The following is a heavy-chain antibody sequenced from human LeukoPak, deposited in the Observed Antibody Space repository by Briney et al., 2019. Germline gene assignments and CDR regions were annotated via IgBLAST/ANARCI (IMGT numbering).Heavy chain of an antibody. CDR2: MREDGSEI. V-gene: IGHV3-7*01. J-gene: IGHJ4*02. Sequence: GGSLRLSCAASGFPFNVQTMSWVRQAPGKGLDWVASMREDGSEIHYVDSVKGRFTISRDNPKNSVYLQMNSLREEDTAVYYCARGGATGGRFENWGQGTLVTVSS. CDR3: ARGGATGGRFEN. CDR1: GFPFNVQT. D-gene: IGHD1-26*01.